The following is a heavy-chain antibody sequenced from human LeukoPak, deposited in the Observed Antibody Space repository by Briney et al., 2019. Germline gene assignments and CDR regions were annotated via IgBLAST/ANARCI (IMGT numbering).Heavy chain of an antibody. CDR3: ARVSRVVATTDD. Sequence: ASVKVSCKASGYTFTRHTLHWVRQAPGQRLEWMGWINGGDDNTRYSQKFQGRVTITKDTLASTAYMELSSLRSEDTAVYYCARVSRVVATTDDWGQGTLVTVSS. J-gene: IGHJ4*02. CDR2: INGGDDNT. D-gene: IGHD2-21*01. V-gene: IGHV1-3*01. CDR1: GYTFTRHT.